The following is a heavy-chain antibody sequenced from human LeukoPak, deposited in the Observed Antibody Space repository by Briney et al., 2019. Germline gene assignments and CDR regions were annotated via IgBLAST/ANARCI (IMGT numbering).Heavy chain of an antibody. D-gene: IGHD3-22*01. CDR1: GYTFTSYY. CDR3: AKDGDTTYYYDSSGYFRGILDLRYYYYYYYMDV. CDR2: INPSGGST. V-gene: IGHV1-46*01. J-gene: IGHJ6*03. Sequence: GASVKVSCKASGYTFTSYYMHWVRQAPGQGLEWMGIINPSGGSTSYAQKFQGRVTMTRDMSTSTVYMELSSLRSEDTAVYYCAKDGDTTYYYDSSGYFRGILDLRYYYYYYYMDVWGKGTTVTISS.